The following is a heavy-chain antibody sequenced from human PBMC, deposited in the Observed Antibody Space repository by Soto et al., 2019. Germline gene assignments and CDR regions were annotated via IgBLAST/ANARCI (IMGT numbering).Heavy chain of an antibody. CDR3: ARERDREGFDP. D-gene: IGHD1-26*01. J-gene: IGHJ5*02. V-gene: IGHV1-69*06. CDR1: GGTFSTHG. CDR2: IIPMFGTA. Sequence: QVQLVQSGAEVKKPGSSVKVSCKASGGTFSTHGISWVRQAPGQGLEWMGGIIPMFGTANYAQKFQGRVTITADKFTSTAYMERSSLRSEDTAVYYCARERDREGFDPWGQGTLVTVSS.